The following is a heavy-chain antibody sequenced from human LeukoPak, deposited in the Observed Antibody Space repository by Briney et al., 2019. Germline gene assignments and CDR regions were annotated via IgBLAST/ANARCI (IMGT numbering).Heavy chain of an antibody. V-gene: IGHV4-59*01. D-gene: IGHD3-3*01. Sequence: SETLSLTCTVSGGSISSYYWSWTRQPPGKGLEWIGYIYYSGSTNYNPSLKSRVTISVDTSKNQFSLKLSSVTAADTAVYYCARVSGYYMSYYYYYYMDVWGKGTTVTVSS. CDR3: ARVSGYYMSYYYYYYMDV. CDR1: GGSISSYY. CDR2: IYYSGST. J-gene: IGHJ6*03.